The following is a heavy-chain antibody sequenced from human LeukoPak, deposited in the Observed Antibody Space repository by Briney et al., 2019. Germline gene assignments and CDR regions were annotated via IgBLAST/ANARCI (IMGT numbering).Heavy chain of an antibody. Sequence: SETLSLTCTVSGGSISSSSYYWGWIRQPPGKGLEWIGSIYYSGSTYYNPSLKSRVTISVDTSKNQFSLKLNSVTAADTAVYYCARGQILINYWGQGTLVTVSS. V-gene: IGHV4-39*07. CDR3: ARGQILINY. J-gene: IGHJ4*02. CDR2: IYYSGST. D-gene: IGHD2-8*01. CDR1: GGSISSSSYY.